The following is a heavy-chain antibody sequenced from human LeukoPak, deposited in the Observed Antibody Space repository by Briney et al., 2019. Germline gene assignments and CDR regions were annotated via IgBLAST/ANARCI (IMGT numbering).Heavy chain of an antibody. J-gene: IGHJ4*02. Sequence: ASVKVSCKASGYTFTSYDISWVRQATGQGLEWMGWMNPNSGNTGYAQKFQGRVTITRNTSISTAYMELSSLRSEDTAVYYCVRGDYYDSGIYPAFDWGQGTLVTVSS. CDR3: VRGDYYDSGIYPAFD. CDR1: GYTFTSYD. CDR2: MNPNSGNT. V-gene: IGHV1-8*03. D-gene: IGHD3-10*01.